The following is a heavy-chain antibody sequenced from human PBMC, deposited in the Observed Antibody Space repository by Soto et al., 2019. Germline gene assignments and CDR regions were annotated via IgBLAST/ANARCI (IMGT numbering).Heavy chain of an antibody. V-gene: IGHV6-1*01. CDR1: GDSVSSNSAA. Sequence: SQTLSLTCAISGDSVSSNSAAWNWIRQSPSRGLEWLGRTYYRSKWYNDYAVSVKSRITINPDTSKNQFSLQLNSVTPEDTAVYYCARVRYCSGGSCYSVYYYGMDVWGQGTTVTVSS. CDR2: TYYRSKWYN. J-gene: IGHJ6*02. CDR3: ARVRYCSGGSCYSVYYYGMDV. D-gene: IGHD2-15*01.